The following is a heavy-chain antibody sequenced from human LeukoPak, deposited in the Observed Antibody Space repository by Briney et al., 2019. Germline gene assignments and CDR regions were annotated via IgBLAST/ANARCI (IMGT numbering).Heavy chain of an antibody. V-gene: IGHV4-39*01. D-gene: IGHD3-10*01. CDR2: ILFTGST. CDR1: GESISTSGFY. J-gene: IGHJ5*02. Sequence: SETLSLTCTVSGESISTSGFYWDWIRQPPGKGLEWIGSILFTGSTYYNPSLRSRVLISLDTSKNQFSLPLTSVTAADPTVYYCGTREGITAAWGRGNLVTVSS. CDR3: GTREGITAA.